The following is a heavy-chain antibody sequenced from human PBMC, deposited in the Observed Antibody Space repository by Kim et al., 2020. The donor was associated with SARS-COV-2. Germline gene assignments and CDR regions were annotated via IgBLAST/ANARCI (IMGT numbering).Heavy chain of an antibody. D-gene: IGHD3-16*02. CDR1: GGSISSSSYY. J-gene: IGHJ4*02. CDR3: ARASIILSYYFDY. V-gene: IGHV4-39*07. Sequence: SETLSLTCTVSGGSISSSSYYWGWIRQPPGKGLEWIGSIYYSGSTYYNPSLKSRVTISVDTSKNQFSLKLSSVTAADTAVYYCARASIILSYYFDYWGQGTLVTVSS. CDR2: IYYSGST.